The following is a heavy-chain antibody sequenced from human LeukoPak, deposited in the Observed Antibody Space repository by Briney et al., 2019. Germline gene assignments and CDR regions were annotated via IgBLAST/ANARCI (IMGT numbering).Heavy chain of an antibody. CDR1: GYSFTSYW. CDR3: ARAGYDYYYGMDV. CDR2: IYPGDSDT. J-gene: IGHJ6*04. D-gene: IGHD3-16*01. Sequence: GESLKISCKGSGYSFTSYWIGWVRQMPGKGLEWMGIIYPGDSDTRYGPSFQGQVTISADKSISTAYLQWSSLKASDTAMYYCARAGYDYYYGMDVWGKGTTVTVSS. V-gene: IGHV5-51*01.